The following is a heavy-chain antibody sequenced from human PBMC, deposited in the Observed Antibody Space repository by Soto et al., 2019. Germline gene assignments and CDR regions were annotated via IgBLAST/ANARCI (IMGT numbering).Heavy chain of an antibody. V-gene: IGHV3-9*01. Sequence: EVQLVESGGGLVQPGGSLTLSCVASGSTFEDYAMHWVRQAPGKGLEWVAGIYWGSNRIDYADSVRGRFATSRDNAERSLYLQMNSLTGDDTAFYYRTKDVTAGGADVWGKGTMVTVSS. CDR3: TKDVTAGGADV. J-gene: IGHJ6*04. CDR2: IYWGSNRI. D-gene: IGHD2-21*01. CDR1: GSTFEDYA.